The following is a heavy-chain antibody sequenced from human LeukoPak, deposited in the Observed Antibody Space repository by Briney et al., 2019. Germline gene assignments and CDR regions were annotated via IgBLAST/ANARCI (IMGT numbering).Heavy chain of an antibody. J-gene: IGHJ4*02. V-gene: IGHV3-21*01. CDR1: GFTFTTYS. CDR2: ISSGSSAI. Sequence: GGSLRLSCEASGFTFTTYSMTWVRQAPGPGLERVSIISSGSSAIFSADALKGRFTISRDDAKNLLYLDMNSLRAEDTAVYYCARGHTAVTRHFDFWGQGTLVTVSS. CDR3: ARGHTAVTRHFDF. D-gene: IGHD4-17*01.